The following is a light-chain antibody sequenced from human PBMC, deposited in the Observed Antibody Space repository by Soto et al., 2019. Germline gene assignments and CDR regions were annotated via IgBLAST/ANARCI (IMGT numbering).Light chain of an antibody. CDR2: DAS. J-gene: IGKJ5*01. Sequence: ALPFSQSPSSPSSFVGDRGTITFPGSQGMSSALAWYQQKPGKAPKLLIYDASSLESGVPSRFSGSGSGTDFTLTISSLQPEDFATYYCQQFNNYPITFGQGTRLEIK. V-gene: IGKV1D-13*01. CDR3: QQFNNYPIT. CDR1: QGMSSA.